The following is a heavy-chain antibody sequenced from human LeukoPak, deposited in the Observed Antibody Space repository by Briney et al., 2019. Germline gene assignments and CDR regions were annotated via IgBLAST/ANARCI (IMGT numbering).Heavy chain of an antibody. CDR1: GFTFGDYA. Sequence: QTGGSLRLSCTASGFTFGDYAMGWFRQAPGKGLEWVGFIRSKAYGGTTEYAASVKGRFTISRDDSKSIAYLQMNSLKTEDTAVYYCTRDGEPPAMVLYYFDYWGQGTLVTVSS. J-gene: IGHJ4*02. CDR2: IRSKAYGGTT. D-gene: IGHD5-18*01. V-gene: IGHV3-49*03. CDR3: TRDGEPPAMVLYYFDY.